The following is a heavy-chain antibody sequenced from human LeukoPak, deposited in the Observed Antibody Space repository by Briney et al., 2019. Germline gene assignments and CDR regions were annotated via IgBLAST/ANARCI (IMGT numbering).Heavy chain of an antibody. CDR1: GFTFSSYS. CDR2: ISSSSSYI. D-gene: IGHD3-22*01. V-gene: IGHV3-21*01. CDR3: ATRDYYDSILT. J-gene: IGHJ5*02. Sequence: PGGSLRLSCAASGFTFSSYSMNWVRQAPGKGLEWVSSISSSSSYINYADSVKGRFTISRDNAKNSLYLQMNSLRAEDTAVYYCATRDYYDSILTWGQGTLVTVSS.